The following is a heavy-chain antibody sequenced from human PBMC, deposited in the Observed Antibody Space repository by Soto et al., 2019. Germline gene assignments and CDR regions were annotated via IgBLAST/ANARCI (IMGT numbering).Heavy chain of an antibody. D-gene: IGHD6-19*01. Sequence: GGSLRLSCAASGFTFSSYAMSWVRQAPGKGLEWVSAISGSGGSTYYADSVKGRFTISRDNSKNTLYLQMNSLRAEDTAVYYCAKDHPGVSGWYTAFDYWGQGTLVTVSS. CDR3: AKDHPGVSGWYTAFDY. CDR2: ISGSGGST. V-gene: IGHV3-23*01. CDR1: GFTFSSYA. J-gene: IGHJ4*02.